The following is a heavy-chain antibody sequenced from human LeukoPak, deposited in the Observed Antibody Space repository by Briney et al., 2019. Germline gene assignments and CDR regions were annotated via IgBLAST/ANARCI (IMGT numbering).Heavy chain of an antibody. CDR2: ISGSGGST. Sequence: GGSLRLSCAASGLTFSSYAMSWVRQAPGKGLEWVSAISGSGGSTYYADSVKGRFTISRDNSKNTLYLQMNSLRAEDTAVYYCAKDEIQWLLQGGAFDYWGQGTLVTVSS. J-gene: IGHJ4*02. CDR3: AKDEIQWLLQGGAFDY. CDR1: GLTFSSYA. V-gene: IGHV3-23*01. D-gene: IGHD3-22*01.